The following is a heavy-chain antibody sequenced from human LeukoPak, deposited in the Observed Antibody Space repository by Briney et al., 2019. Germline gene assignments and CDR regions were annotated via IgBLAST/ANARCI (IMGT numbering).Heavy chain of an antibody. CDR2: ISYTGST. CDR3: ARLFGQYYSDY. V-gene: IGHV4-39*01. D-gene: IGHD3-10*01. Sequence: PSETLSLTCTVSGGSISSSSYYWGWIRQPPGKGLEWIGSISYTGSTYYNPSLKSRVTVSVDTSKNQFSLKLRSVTAADTAVYYCARLFGQYYSDYWGQGTLVTVSS. J-gene: IGHJ4*02. CDR1: GGSISSSSYY.